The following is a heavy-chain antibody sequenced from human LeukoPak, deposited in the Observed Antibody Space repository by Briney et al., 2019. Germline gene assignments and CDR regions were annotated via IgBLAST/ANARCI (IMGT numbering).Heavy chain of an antibody. CDR1: GGSFSGYY. D-gene: IGHD3-10*01. V-gene: IGHV4-34*01. J-gene: IGHJ4*02. Sequence: SETLSLTCAVYGGSFSGYYWSWIRQPPGKGLEWIGEINHSGSTNYNPSLKSRVTISVDTSKNQFSLKLSSVTAADTAVYYCARTPMVRGVIDYWGQGTLVTVSS. CDR2: INHSGST. CDR3: ARTPMVRGVIDY.